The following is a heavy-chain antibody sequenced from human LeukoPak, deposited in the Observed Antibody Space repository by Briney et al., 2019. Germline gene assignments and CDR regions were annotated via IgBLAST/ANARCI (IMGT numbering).Heavy chain of an antibody. J-gene: IGHJ4*02. CDR2: ISYDGSNK. CDR3: AKAGLWVVVPAAMPLFDY. D-gene: IGHD2-2*01. Sequence: GGSLRLSCVASGFTFSRYGMHWVRQAPGKGLEWVAVISYDGSNKYYADSVKGRFTISRDNSKNTLYLQMNSLRAEDTAVYYCAKAGLWVVVPAAMPLFDYWGQGTLVTVSS. V-gene: IGHV3-30*18. CDR1: GFTFSRYG.